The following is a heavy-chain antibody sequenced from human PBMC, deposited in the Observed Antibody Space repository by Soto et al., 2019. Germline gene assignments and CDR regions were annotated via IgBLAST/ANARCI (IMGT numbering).Heavy chain of an antibody. V-gene: IGHV3-21*01. CDR3: ARDLGDRDFDY. J-gene: IGHJ4*02. D-gene: IGHD3-16*01. CDR2: ISSSSSYI. Sequence: GSLRLSCAASGFTFSSYSMNWVRQAPGKGLEWVSSISSSSSYIYYADSVKGRFTISRDNAKNSLYLQTNSLRAEDTAVYYCARDLGDRDFDYWGQGTLVTVSS. CDR1: GFTFSSYS.